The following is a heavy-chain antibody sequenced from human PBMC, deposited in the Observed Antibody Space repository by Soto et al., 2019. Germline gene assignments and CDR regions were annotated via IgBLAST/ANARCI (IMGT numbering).Heavy chain of an antibody. CDR2: IYYSGST. V-gene: IGHV4-59*01. Sequence: SETLSLTCTVSGRSMSSYYWSWIRQPPGKGLEWIGYIYYSGSTIYNPSLKSRVTISVDTSKNQFSLKLSSVTAADTAVYYCARHGSGSSVWFDPWGQGTLVTVS. CDR1: GRSMSSYY. D-gene: IGHD3-10*01. J-gene: IGHJ5*02. CDR3: ARHGSGSSVWFDP.